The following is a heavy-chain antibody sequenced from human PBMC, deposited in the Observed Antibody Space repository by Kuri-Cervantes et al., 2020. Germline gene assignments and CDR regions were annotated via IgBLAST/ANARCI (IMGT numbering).Heavy chain of an antibody. Sequence: KNSCKGSGYSFTSYWSALVRQMPGKGLEWLGIIYTADSDTRYSPSFQGQVTISADKSISNAYLQWSNLMASDTAMYYCARQRVLMVSDYWGQGTLVTVSS. J-gene: IGHJ4*02. CDR2: IYTADSDT. D-gene: IGHD3-10*01. CDR1: GYSFTSYW. CDR3: ARQRVLMVSDY. V-gene: IGHV5-51*01.